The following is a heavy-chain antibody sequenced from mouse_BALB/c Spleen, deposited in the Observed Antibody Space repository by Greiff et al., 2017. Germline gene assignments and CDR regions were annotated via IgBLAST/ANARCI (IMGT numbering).Heavy chain of an antibody. J-gene: IGHJ4*01. V-gene: IGHV1-18*01. D-gene: IGHD2-14*01. Sequence: VHVKQSGPELVKPGASMKISCKASGYSFTGYTMNWVKQSHGKNLEWIGLINPYNGGTSYNQKFKGKATLTVDKSSSTAYMELLSLTSEDSAVYYCARDDYRYGAMDYWGQGTSVTVSS. CDR1: GYSFTGYT. CDR3: ARDDYRYGAMDY. CDR2: INPYNGGT.